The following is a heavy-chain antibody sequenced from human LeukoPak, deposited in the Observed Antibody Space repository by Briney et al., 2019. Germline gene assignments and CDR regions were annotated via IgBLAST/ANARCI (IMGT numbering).Heavy chain of an antibody. CDR1: GFIFSSYA. CDR3: ARGSHDYGH. J-gene: IGHJ4*02. CDR2: ISYDGSNK. Sequence: GGSLRLSCAASGFIFSSYAMHWVRQAPGKGLEWVAVISYDGSNKYYADSVKGRFTISRDNSKNTLYLQMNSLRAEDTAVYYCARGSHDYGHWGQGTLVTVSS. V-gene: IGHV3-30-3*01. D-gene: IGHD4-17*01.